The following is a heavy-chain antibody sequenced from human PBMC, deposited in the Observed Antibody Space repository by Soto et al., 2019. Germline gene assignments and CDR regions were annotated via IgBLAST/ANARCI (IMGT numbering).Heavy chain of an antibody. Sequence: SETLSLTCNVSGGSISYSYWSWIRQTPGKGLEWIGYGHSNGISKYNPSLESRVLISVDTSKSLFSLKVSSVTAADTAVYYCARSFTEPYFFDFWGQGTLLTVSS. CDR1: GGSISYSY. CDR2: GHSNGIS. V-gene: IGHV4-59*08. J-gene: IGHJ4*02. CDR3: ARSFTEPYFFDF.